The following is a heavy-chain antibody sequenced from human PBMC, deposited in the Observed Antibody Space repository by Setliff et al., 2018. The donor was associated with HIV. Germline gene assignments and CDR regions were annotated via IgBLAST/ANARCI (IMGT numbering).Heavy chain of an antibody. D-gene: IGHD6-19*01. CDR2: IHPSGGST. Sequence: ASVKVSCKASGYTFTSYYIHWVRQAPGQGLEWMGVIHPSGGSTSYAQKFQGRVTMTRDTSTSTAYMELRSLRSDDTAVYYCARGGYSSGWSDMDVWGKGTTVTVSS. J-gene: IGHJ6*03. CDR1: GYTFTSYY. V-gene: IGHV1-46*01. CDR3: ARGGYSSGWSDMDV.